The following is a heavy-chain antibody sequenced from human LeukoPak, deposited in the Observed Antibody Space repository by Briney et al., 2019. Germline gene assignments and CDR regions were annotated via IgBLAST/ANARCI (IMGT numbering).Heavy chain of an antibody. CDR3: ARENWFAFDM. Sequence: PGGSLRLSCAASGFSFSDCGMHWVRQAPDKGLEWVANIKRDGSERYYVDSVKGRFTISRDNAKNSLYLQMSSLRAEDTAVYYCARENWFAFDMWGQGTLVTVSS. CDR1: GFSFSDCG. CDR2: IKRDGSER. D-gene: IGHD3-9*01. V-gene: IGHV3-7*01. J-gene: IGHJ3*02.